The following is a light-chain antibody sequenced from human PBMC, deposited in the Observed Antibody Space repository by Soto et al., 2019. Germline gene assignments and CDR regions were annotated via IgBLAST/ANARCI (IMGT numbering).Light chain of an antibody. CDR3: QQSDSLSLT. CDR1: QAISNY. J-gene: IGKJ4*01. Sequence: DIQMTQSPSSLSASVGDRVTVTCQASQAISNYLNWYQQKTGQAPKLLIYDASNLETGVPSRFSGSGSGTDFTFTISSLQPEDIATYYCQQSDSLSLTFGGGTKVDIK. CDR2: DAS. V-gene: IGKV1-33*01.